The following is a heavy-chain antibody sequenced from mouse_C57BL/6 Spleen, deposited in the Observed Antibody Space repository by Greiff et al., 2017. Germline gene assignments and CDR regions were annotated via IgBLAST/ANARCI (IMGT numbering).Heavy chain of an antibody. D-gene: IGHD2-12*01. CDR2: ISSGSSTI. J-gene: IGHJ4*01. Sequence: EVHLVESGGGLVKPGGSLKLSCAASGFTFSDYGMHWVRQAPEKGLEWVAYISSGSSTIYYADTVKGRFTISRDNAKNTLFLQMTSLRSEDTAMYYCARTLYVYYAMDYWGQGTSVTVSS. CDR1: GFTFSDYG. V-gene: IGHV5-17*01. CDR3: ARTLYVYYAMDY.